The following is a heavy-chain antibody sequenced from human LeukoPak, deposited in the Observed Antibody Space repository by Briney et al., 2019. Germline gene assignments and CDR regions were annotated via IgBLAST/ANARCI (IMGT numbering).Heavy chain of an antibody. CDR2: INHSGST. CDR1: GGSFSGYY. D-gene: IGHD3-22*01. Sequence: PSETLSLTCAVYGGSFSGYYWSWIRQPPGKGLEWIGEINHSGSTNYNPSLKSRVTISVDTSKNQFSLKLSSVTAADTAVYYCAREQYYYDSSGYYYGNIAFDIWGQGAMVTVSS. CDR3: AREQYYYDSSGYYYGNIAFDI. V-gene: IGHV4-34*01. J-gene: IGHJ3*02.